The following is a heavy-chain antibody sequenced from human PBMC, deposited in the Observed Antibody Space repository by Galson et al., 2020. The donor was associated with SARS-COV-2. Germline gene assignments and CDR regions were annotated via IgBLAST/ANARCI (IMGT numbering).Heavy chain of an antibody. CDR3: ARGRRYSDYDLWGGAFDI. J-gene: IGHJ3*02. V-gene: IGHV3-21*06. CDR1: GFTFNTYS. CDR2: ISSRSAYI. D-gene: IGHD5-12*01. Sequence: KIGESLKISCVASGFTFNTYSMNWVRQAPGKGLEWVSSISSRSAYIYYADSVKGRFTISRDNAKNSLYLQMNSLRAADTAVYYCARGRRYSDYDLWGGAFDIWGQGTMLTVSS.